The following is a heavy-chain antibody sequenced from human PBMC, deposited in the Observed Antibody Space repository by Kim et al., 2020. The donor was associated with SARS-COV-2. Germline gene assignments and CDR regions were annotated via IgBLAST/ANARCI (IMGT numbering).Heavy chain of an antibody. J-gene: IGHJ6*02. CDR3: AREQIQIAVAPYYYYGMDV. CDR1: GYTFTSYG. Sequence: ASVKVSCKASGYTFTSYGISWVRQAPGQGLEWMGWISAYNGNTNYAQKLQGRVTMTTDTSTSTAYMELRSLRSDDTAVYYCAREQIQIAVAPYYYYGMDVWGQGTTVTVSS. V-gene: IGHV1-18*01. D-gene: IGHD6-19*01. CDR2: ISAYNGNT.